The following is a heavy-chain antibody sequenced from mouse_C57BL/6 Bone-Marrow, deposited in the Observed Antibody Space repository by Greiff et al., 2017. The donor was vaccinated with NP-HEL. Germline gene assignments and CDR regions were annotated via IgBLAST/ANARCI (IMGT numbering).Heavy chain of an antibody. Sequence: EVHLVESGGGLVKPGGFLKLSCAASGFTFSSYAMSWVRQTPEKRLEWVATISDGGSYTYYPDNVKGRFTIYRDNAKNNLYLQMSHLKSEDTAMYYCARALLWSYAMDYWGQGTSVTVSS. V-gene: IGHV5-4*01. D-gene: IGHD2-10*01. CDR1: GFTFSSYA. CDR2: ISDGGSYT. CDR3: ARALLWSYAMDY. J-gene: IGHJ4*01.